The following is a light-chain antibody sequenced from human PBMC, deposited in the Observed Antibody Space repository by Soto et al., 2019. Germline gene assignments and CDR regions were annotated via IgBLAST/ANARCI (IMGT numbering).Light chain of an antibody. CDR1: QSVLYSSKNKNY. CDR2: WAS. V-gene: IGKV4-1*01. Sequence: DIVMTQSPDSLAVSLGERATINCKSSQSVLYSSKNKNYLGWYQQKPGQTPKLLIYWASTRDSGVSALFSGSGSETEFPLPFISVQAEDVAVYYCQQYYSPLYTFDQGTRLEIK. CDR3: QQYYSPLYT. J-gene: IGKJ2*01.